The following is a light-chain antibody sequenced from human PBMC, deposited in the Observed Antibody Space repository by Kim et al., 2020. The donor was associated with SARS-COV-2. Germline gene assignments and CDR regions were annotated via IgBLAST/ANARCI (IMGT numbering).Light chain of an antibody. CDR2: EGS. J-gene: IGLJ2*01. V-gene: IGLV2-23*01. Sequence: TITISCAGTSSDVGSYNLVSWYQQHPGKAPILMIYEGSKRPSGVSNRFSGSKSGNTASLTISGLQAENEADYYCCSYAGSSTYVVFGGGTQLTVL. CDR1: SSDVGSYNL. CDR3: CSYAGSSTYVV.